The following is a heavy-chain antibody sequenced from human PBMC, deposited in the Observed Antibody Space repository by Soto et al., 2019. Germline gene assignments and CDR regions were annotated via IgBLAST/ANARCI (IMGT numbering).Heavy chain of an antibody. CDR3: ASWTTATTERFEAFDI. CDR2: IYYSGST. J-gene: IGHJ3*02. CDR1: GGSISSYY. D-gene: IGHD4-17*01. V-gene: IGHV4-59*01. Sequence: QVQLQESGPGLVKPSETLSLTCTVSGGSISSYYWSWIRQPPGKGLEWIGYIYYSGSTNYNPSLKSRVTISVDTSKNPFSLKLSSVTAADTAVYYCASWTTATTERFEAFDIWGQGTMVTVSS.